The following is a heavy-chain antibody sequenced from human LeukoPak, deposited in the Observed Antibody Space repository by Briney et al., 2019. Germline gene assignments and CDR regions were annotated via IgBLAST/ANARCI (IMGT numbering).Heavy chain of an antibody. D-gene: IGHD3-10*01. CDR1: GYSFTSYW. Sequence: PGESLKISCKGSGYSFTSYWIGWARQMPGKGLEWMRIIYPDDSDTRYSPSFQGQVTISADKSISTAYLQWSSLKASDTAMYYCARHGYYASGTYGYWGHGTLVTVSS. CDR2: IYPDDSDT. J-gene: IGHJ4*01. CDR3: ARHGYYASGTYGY. V-gene: IGHV5-51*01.